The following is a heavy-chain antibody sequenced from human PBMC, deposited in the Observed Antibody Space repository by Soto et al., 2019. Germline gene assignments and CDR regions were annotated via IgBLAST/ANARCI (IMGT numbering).Heavy chain of an antibody. D-gene: IGHD3-3*01. CDR1: GGTFSSYA. CDR2: IIPIFGTA. Sequence: SVKVSCKASGGTFSSYAISWVRQAPGQGLEWMGGIIPIFGTANYAQKFQGRVTITADESTSTAYMELSSLRSEDTAVYYCARVKYLLEWSLDAFDIWGQGTMVTVSS. CDR3: ARVKYLLEWSLDAFDI. V-gene: IGHV1-69*13. J-gene: IGHJ3*02.